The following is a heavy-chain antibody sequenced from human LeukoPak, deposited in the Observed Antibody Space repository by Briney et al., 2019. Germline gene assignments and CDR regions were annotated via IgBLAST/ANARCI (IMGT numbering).Heavy chain of an antibody. V-gene: IGHV1-69*05. CDR3: ARDTGTYYDFWSGYHPYYYYIDV. J-gene: IGHJ6*03. Sequence: SVNVSCKASGGTFSTYTISWVQQAPGQRLKWMGGIGPIFDTAKYEHKFHGRVTIITRDSTSTAYMELSSLGSEDTAVYYCARDTGTYYDFWSGYHPYYYYIDVWGKGTRVTVSS. CDR1: GGTFSTYT. D-gene: IGHD3-3*01. CDR2: IGPIFDTA.